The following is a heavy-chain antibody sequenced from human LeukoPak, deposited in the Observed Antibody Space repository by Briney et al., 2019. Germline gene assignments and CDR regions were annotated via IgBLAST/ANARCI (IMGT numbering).Heavy chain of an antibody. J-gene: IGHJ4*02. V-gene: IGHV3-21*06. CDR3: ARLRWEQTGYSSDY. Sequence: GGSLRLSCAASGFTFNRYSMNWVRQAPGKGLEWVSSISTSSSYIYYADSVKGRFTISRDNAKNSLYLQMNSLRAEDTAVFYCARLRWEQTGYSSDYWGQGTLVTVSS. CDR1: GFTFNRYS. D-gene: IGHD4-23*01. CDR2: ISTSSSYI.